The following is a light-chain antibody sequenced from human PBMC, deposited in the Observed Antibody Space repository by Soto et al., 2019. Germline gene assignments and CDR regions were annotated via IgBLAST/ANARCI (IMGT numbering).Light chain of an antibody. Sequence: EIVLTQSPATLSLSPGERATLSCRASQSVSSYLAWYQQKPGQAPRLLIYDASNRATGIPARFSGSGSGTDFTLTISSLEPEDFAVYYCQQRSNWPLTWTFGQRTKV. CDR1: QSVSSY. V-gene: IGKV3-11*01. CDR3: QQRSNWPLTWT. CDR2: DAS. J-gene: IGKJ1*01.